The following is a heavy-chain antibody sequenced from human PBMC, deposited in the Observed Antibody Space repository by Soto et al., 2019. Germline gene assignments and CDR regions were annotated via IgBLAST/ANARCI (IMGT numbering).Heavy chain of an antibody. V-gene: IGHV3-30*18. J-gene: IGHJ6*02. CDR3: AKDVGSFSNYYGMEV. Sequence: GWSLRLSCAASGFTFSTYGMHLVRQAPGKGLEWVAVLSYDGSNKYYADSVKGRFTISRDNYKNTLYLQMNSLRAEDTAVYYCAKDVGSFSNYYGMEVWGQGIKVTVSS. CDR2: LSYDGSNK. D-gene: IGHD3-10*01. CDR1: GFTFSTYG.